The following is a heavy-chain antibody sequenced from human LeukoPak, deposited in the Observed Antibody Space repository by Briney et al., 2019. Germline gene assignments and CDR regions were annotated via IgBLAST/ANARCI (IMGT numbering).Heavy chain of an antibody. D-gene: IGHD6-13*01. CDR3: ARVVGYNSSWYWFDP. CDR1: GGSISSSCYY. Sequence: SETLSLTCTVSGGSISSSCYYWGWIRKPPGKGLEWIGSIYYSGSTYYNPSLKSRVTISVDTSKNQFSLKLSSVTAADTAVYYCARVVGYNSSWYWFDPWGQGTLVTVSS. J-gene: IGHJ5*02. CDR2: IYYSGST. V-gene: IGHV4-39*07.